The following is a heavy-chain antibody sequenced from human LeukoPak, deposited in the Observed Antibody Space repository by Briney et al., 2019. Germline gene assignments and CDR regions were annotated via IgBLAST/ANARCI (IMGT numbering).Heavy chain of an antibody. D-gene: IGHD3-22*01. J-gene: IGHJ4*02. Sequence: PSQTLSLTCTVSGGSISSGDYYWSWIRQPPGKGLEWIGYIYYSGSTYYNPSLKSRVTISVDTSKNQFSLKLNSVTAADTAVYYCARTPIDYDSSGYYSLDYWGQGTLVTVSS. CDR3: ARTPIDYDSSGYYSLDY. V-gene: IGHV4-30-4*08. CDR1: GGSISSGDYY. CDR2: IYYSGST.